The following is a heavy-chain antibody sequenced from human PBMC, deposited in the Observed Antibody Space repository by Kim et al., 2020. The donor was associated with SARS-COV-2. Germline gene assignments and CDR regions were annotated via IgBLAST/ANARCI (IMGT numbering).Heavy chain of an antibody. D-gene: IGHD2-15*01. CDR3: ARGQPQSATDI. J-gene: IGHJ3*02. CDR2: T. Sequence: TVYSQNFQGRVTITSDTSATTAYMEWSSLRSEDTSIYYCARGQPQSATDIWGQGTKVTVSS. V-gene: IGHV1-3*01.